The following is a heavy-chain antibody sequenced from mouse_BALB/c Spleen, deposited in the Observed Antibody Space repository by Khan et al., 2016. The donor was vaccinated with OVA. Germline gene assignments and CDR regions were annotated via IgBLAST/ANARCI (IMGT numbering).Heavy chain of an antibody. J-gene: IGHJ2*01. CDR3: ARSGYGSLGY. D-gene: IGHD1-1*01. V-gene: IGHV1-18*01. CDR1: GYIFSDYT. CDR2: INPNNGDT. Sequence: VRLQQSGPELVKPGASVKISCKASGYIFSDYTMDWVKQSHGKSLEWIGDINPNNGDTFYNQKFKGKATLTVDKSSSTAFMELRSLTSEDTAVYYCARSGYGSLGYWGQGSTLTVSP.